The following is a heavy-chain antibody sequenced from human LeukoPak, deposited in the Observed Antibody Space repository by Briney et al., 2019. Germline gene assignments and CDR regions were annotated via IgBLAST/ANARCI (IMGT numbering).Heavy chain of an antibody. CDR2: INHSGST. Sequence: SETLSLTCAVYGGSFSGYYWSWIRQPPGKGLVWIGEINHSGSTNYNPSLKSRVTISVDTSKNQFSLKLTSVTAADTAVYYCTRAASSGPLFTYHMDVWGKGTTVTVSS. CDR1: GGSFSGYY. CDR3: TRAASSGPLFTYHMDV. V-gene: IGHV4-34*01. J-gene: IGHJ6*03. D-gene: IGHD3-22*01.